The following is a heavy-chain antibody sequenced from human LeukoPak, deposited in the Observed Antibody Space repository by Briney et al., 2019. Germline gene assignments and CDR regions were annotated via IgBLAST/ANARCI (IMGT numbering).Heavy chain of an antibody. D-gene: IGHD2/OR15-2a*01. J-gene: IGHJ4*02. CDR3: VRDSSFAFDY. Sequence: GESLRLSCAASGFTFGSYSMSWVRQAPGKGLEWLSYIWDSSRITYQADSVKGGFTISRDNARSSLYLQMNSLRDEDTAVYYCVRDSSFAFDYWGQGILVTVSS. V-gene: IGHV3-48*02. CDR2: IWDSSRIT. CDR1: GFTFGSYS.